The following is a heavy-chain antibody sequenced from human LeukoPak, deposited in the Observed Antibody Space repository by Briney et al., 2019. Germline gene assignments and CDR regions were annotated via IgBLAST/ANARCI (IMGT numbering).Heavy chain of an antibody. V-gene: IGHV3-7*01. Sequence: GGSLRLSCVASGFTFSSYWMSWVRQAPGKGLEWVANIKQDGSEKYYVDSVMGRFTISRDNAKNSLYLQMNSLRAEDTAMYYCARTFYYDGSGYSPQYSQYWGQGTLVTVSS. CDR3: ARTFYYDGSGYSPQYSQY. CDR2: IKQDGSEK. J-gene: IGHJ1*01. CDR1: GFTFSSYW. D-gene: IGHD3-22*01.